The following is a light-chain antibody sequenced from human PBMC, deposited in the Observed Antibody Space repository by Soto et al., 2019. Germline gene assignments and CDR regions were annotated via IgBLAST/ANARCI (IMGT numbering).Light chain of an antibody. Sequence: EIVLTQSPAILSLSPGDTATLSCRASQSVISYLAWYQQKPGQAPRLLIFDTSNRATGIPARFSGSGSGTDFTLPISRLEPEDFAVYYCQQRYTWPPMTFGQGTRLEIK. CDR1: QSVISY. CDR3: QQRYTWPPMT. V-gene: IGKV3-11*01. CDR2: DTS. J-gene: IGKJ5*01.